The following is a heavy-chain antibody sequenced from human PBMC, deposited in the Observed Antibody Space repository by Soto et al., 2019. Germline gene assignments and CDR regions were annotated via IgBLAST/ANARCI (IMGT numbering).Heavy chain of an antibody. CDR1: GFTFNTYW. CDR2: IKQDVSAI. Sequence: EVQLVESGGGLVQPGGSLRLTCVASGFTFNTYWMSWVRQSPGKGLEWVANIKQDVSAINYLDSLRGRFTISRDNGKNSLYLQMNSLRAEDADVYYCATGRARSNWVYCDYWGQGILVAVSS. V-gene: IGHV3-7*01. D-gene: IGHD4-4*01. J-gene: IGHJ4*02. CDR3: ATGRARSNWVYCDY.